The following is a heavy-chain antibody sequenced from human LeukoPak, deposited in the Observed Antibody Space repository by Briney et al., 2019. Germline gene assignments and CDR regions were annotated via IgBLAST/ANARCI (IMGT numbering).Heavy chain of an antibody. J-gene: IGHJ3*02. CDR3: ARPRIQLWLNAFDI. CDR2: IFHRGHT. Sequence: SETLSLTCSVSGYSISTSYYWGWVRQSPGKGLEWLGSIFHRGHTYYNASLQSRVTLSVDTSKNQFSLKLSSVTAADTAVYYCARPRIQLWLNAFDIWGQGTMVTVSS. D-gene: IGHD5-18*01. CDR1: GYSISTSYY. V-gene: IGHV4-38-2*01.